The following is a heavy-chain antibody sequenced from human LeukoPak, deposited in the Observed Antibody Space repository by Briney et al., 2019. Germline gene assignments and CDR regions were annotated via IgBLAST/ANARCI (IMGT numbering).Heavy chain of an antibody. Sequence: SQTLSLTCAISGDSVSSKNGAWNWIRQSPSRGLEWLGRTYYRSKWYNDYAEYKEGRMTISQDTSKNQSSLNLNSVTPDDTAVYYCARDFGTTGSHTFDYWGQGNLVTVSS. CDR1: GDSVSSKNGA. CDR3: ARDFGTTGSHTFDY. D-gene: IGHD1-14*01. V-gene: IGHV6-1*01. CDR2: TYYRSKWYN. J-gene: IGHJ4*02.